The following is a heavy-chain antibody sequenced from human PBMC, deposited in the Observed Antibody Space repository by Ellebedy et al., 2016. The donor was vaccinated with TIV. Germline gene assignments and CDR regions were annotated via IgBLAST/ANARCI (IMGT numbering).Heavy chain of an antibody. D-gene: IGHD6-13*01. CDR2: IYPGDAHT. Sequence: GESLKISCQGSGYSFTSYWVAWVRQMPGKGLEWMGNIYPGDAHTRYSPSFKGQVTISGDKSINTAYLQWSSLKASDSAIYYCARLGSSASDSFDIWGQGTMVTVSS. CDR3: ARLGSSASDSFDI. J-gene: IGHJ3*02. V-gene: IGHV5-51*01. CDR1: GYSFTSYW.